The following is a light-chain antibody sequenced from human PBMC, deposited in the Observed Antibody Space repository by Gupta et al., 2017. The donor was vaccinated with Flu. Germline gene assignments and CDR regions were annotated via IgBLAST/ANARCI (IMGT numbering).Light chain of an antibody. V-gene: IGLV3-21*02. J-gene: IGLJ3*02. CDR3: QVWDSNSDLPV. CDR1: SIGSKT. Sequence: GQTARMTCGGDSIGSKTGHWYQKKAGQATVLVVYDDTDRPSGIPERFAGYNSGKTATPNINRVEAGDEAGYYGQVWDSNSDLPVFGGGTQLTV. CDR2: DDT.